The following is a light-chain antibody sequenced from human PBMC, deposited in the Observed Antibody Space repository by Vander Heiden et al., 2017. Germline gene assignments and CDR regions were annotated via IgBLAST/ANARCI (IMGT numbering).Light chain of an antibody. CDR2: VAS. V-gene: IGKV1-8*01. Sequence: AIRMTQSPSSISASTGDRVTITCRASQGISSYLAWYQQKPGKAPKLLIDVASTLQSGVPSGFSGSGSGTDFTLTIGFLQSEDFASYYCQQYYNYPRTFGQGTKVEIK. CDR3: QQYYNYPRT. J-gene: IGKJ1*01. CDR1: QGISSY.